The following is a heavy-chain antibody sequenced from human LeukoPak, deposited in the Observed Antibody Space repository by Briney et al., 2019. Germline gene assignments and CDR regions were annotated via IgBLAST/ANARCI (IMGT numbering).Heavy chain of an antibody. J-gene: IGHJ3*02. Sequence: GGSLRLSCAASGFTFNSYAMSWVRQAPGKGLEWVSAISGSGGSTYYADSVKGRFTISRDNSKNTLYLQMNSLRAEDTAVYYCAHIAAAGSDAFDIWGQGTMVTVSS. CDR2: ISGSGGST. V-gene: IGHV3-23*01. D-gene: IGHD6-13*01. CDR1: GFTFNSYA. CDR3: AHIAAAGSDAFDI.